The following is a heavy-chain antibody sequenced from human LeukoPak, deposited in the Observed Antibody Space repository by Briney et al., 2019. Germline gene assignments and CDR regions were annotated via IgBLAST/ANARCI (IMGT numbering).Heavy chain of an antibody. J-gene: IGHJ4*02. V-gene: IGHV3-7*03. D-gene: IGHD3-22*01. Sequence: GGSLRLSCAASGFTFSDSWMSWVRQAPGKGLEWVANMNQDGSEKDYVNSVKGRFTISRDNARNSLYLQMSSLRAEDTAVYYCWRYYYDSSGRGDGFDSWGQGTLVTVSS. CDR3: WRYYYDSSGRGDGFDS. CDR1: GFTFSDSW. CDR2: MNQDGSEK.